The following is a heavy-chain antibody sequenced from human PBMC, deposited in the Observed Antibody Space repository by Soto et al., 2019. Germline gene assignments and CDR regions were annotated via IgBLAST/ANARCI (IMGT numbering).Heavy chain of an antibody. V-gene: IGHV1-69*02. J-gene: IGHJ4*02. CDR3: ATPSGSYPLTPIDY. Sequence: QVQLVQSGAEVKKPGSSVKVSCKASGGTFSSYTISWVRQAPGQGLEWMGRIIPILGIANYAQKFQGRVTITADKSTNTAYMELSSLRSEDTAVYYCATPSGSYPLTPIDYWGQGTLVTVSS. CDR2: IIPILGIA. CDR1: GGTFSSYT. D-gene: IGHD1-26*01.